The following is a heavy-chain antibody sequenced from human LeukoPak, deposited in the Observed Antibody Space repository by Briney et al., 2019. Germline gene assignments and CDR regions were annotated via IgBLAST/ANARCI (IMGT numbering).Heavy chain of an antibody. Sequence: PSETLSLTCAVSGGSISSGGYSWSWIRQPPGKGLEWIGYIYHSGSTYYNPSLKSRVTISVDRSKNQFSLKLSSVTAADTAVYYCARGFYSSSCRFDYWGQGTLVTVSS. CDR2: IYHSGST. CDR3: ARGFYSSSCRFDY. V-gene: IGHV4-30-2*01. CDR1: GGSISSGGYS. D-gene: IGHD6-13*01. J-gene: IGHJ4*02.